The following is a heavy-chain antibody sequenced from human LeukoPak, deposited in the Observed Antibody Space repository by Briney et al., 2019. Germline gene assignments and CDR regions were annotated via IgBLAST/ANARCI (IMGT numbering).Heavy chain of an antibody. D-gene: IGHD4/OR15-4a*01. CDR3: ARRAGAYSHPYDY. J-gene: IGHJ4*02. V-gene: IGHV3-23*01. CDR2: ISTSGGST. CDR1: GFTFSSYA. Sequence: GGSLRLSCAASGFTFSSYAMSWVRQAPGKGLEWVSTISTSGGSTYYADSVKGRFTISRDNSKNTLYLQMNSLRAEDTAVYYCARRAGAYSHPYDYWGQGTLVTVSS.